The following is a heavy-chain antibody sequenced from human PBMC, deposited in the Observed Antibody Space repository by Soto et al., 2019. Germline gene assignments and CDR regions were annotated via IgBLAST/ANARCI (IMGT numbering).Heavy chain of an antibody. D-gene: IGHD3-22*01. CDR3: ASGYYDSSGYSIDY. CDR1: GGSFSSYA. Sequence: QVQLVQSGAEVRKPGSSVKVSCQSFGGSFSSYAFSWVRQAPGQGLEWMGGLIVILGTTNYAQKFKGRVTFTADESTSTAYREVSSLESEDTAIYYCASGYYDSSGYSIDYWGQGTQVTVSS. J-gene: IGHJ4*02. CDR2: LIVILGTT. V-gene: IGHV1-69*01.